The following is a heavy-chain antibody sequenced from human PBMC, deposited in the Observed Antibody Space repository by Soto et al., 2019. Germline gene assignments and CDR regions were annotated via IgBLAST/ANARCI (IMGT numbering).Heavy chain of an antibody. Sequence: SETLSLTCTVSGGSISSGGYYWSWIRQHPGKGLEWIGYIYYSGSTYYNPSLKSRVTISVDTSKNQFSLKLSSVTAADTAVYYCVASLTRRPSTSLSIRGQAIMVT. CDR1: GGSISSGGYY. J-gene: IGHJ3*02. CDR3: VASLTRRPSTSLSI. V-gene: IGHV4-31*03. CDR2: IYYSGST. D-gene: IGHD3-16*01.